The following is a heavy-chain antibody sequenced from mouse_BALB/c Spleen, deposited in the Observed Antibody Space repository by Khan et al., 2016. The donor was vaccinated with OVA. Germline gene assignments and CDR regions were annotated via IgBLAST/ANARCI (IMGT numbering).Heavy chain of an antibody. D-gene: IGHD3-3*01. Sequence: QVQLQESGAELVRPGASVKLSCKTSGYIFTSYWIHWVKQRSGQGLEWIARIYPGTDNSYYNQKFKDKATLTADKSSNTAYMQLSSLKSEDSDVNVCARDEAEDSFDHWGQGTTLTVSA. CDR1: GYIFTSYW. V-gene: IGHV1S132*01. J-gene: IGHJ2*01. CDR3: ARDEAEDSFDH. CDR2: IYPGTDNS.